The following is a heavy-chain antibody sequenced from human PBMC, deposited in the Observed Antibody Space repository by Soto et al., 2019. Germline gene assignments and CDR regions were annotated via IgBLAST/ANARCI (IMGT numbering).Heavy chain of an antibody. CDR1: GYTFTSYG. V-gene: IGHV1-18*01. Sequence: GASVKVSCKASGYTFTSYGISWVRQAPGQGLEWMGWISAYNGNTNCAQKLQGRVTMTTDTSTSTAYMELRSLRSDDTAVYYCARVLLWFGEQSRYYFDYWGQGTLVTVSS. J-gene: IGHJ4*02. D-gene: IGHD3-10*01. CDR3: ARVLLWFGEQSRYYFDY. CDR2: ISAYNGNT.